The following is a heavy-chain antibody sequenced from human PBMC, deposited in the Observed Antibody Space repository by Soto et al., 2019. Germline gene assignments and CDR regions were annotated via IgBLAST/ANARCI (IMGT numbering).Heavy chain of an antibody. CDR3: TTGSVEGV. V-gene: IGHV3-15*07. CDR1: GFSFSNAW. CDR2: IKRKMDGEAT. D-gene: IGHD2-15*01. J-gene: IGHJ6*02. Sequence: EVQLVESGGGLVKPGGSLRLSCAGSGFSFSNAWMNWVRQAPGKGLEWVGRIKRKMDGEATDYAAPVKGRFTVSRDDSKSALYRHMNSLKGDDTAVYYCTTGSVEGVWGQGTTVTVSS.